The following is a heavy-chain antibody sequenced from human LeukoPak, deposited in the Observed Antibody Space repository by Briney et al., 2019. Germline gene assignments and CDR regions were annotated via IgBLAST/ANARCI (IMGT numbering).Heavy chain of an antibody. Sequence: GSSVKVSCKASGGTFSSYAISWVRQAPGQGLEWMGRIIPILGIANYAQKFQGRVTITADKSTSTAYMELSSLRSEDTAVYYCASSGGRLQSYYFDYWGQGTLVTVSS. CDR2: IIPILGIA. D-gene: IGHD2-15*01. J-gene: IGHJ4*02. V-gene: IGHV1-69*04. CDR3: ASSGGRLQSYYFDY. CDR1: GGTFSSYA.